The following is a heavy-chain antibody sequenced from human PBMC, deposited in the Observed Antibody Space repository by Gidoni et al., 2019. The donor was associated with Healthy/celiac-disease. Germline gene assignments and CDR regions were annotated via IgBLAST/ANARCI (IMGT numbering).Heavy chain of an antibody. D-gene: IGHD3-22*01. J-gene: IGHJ4*02. Sequence: QVQLVESGGGVVQPGRSLRLSCAAPGFTFRSYGLPWDRQAPGKGLEWVAVISYDGSNKYYADSVKGRFTISRDNSKNTLYLQMNSLRAEDTAVYYCAKDGQTYYYDSSGYRPPVNFDYWGQGTLVTVSS. V-gene: IGHV3-30*18. CDR1: GFTFRSYG. CDR2: ISYDGSNK. CDR3: AKDGQTYYYDSSGYRPPVNFDY.